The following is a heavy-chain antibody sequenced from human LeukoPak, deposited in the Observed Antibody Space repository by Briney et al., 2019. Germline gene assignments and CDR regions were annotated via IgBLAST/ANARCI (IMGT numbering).Heavy chain of an antibody. CDR2: IYYTGNT. D-gene: IGHD1-26*01. V-gene: IGHV4-59*08. Sequence: QSSETLSLTCTVSGGSISSYYWSWIRQPPGKGLEWIGYIYYTGNTNYNPSLKSRVTISVDTSKNRFSLNLSSVTAADTAIYYCARLGGATSPFGYWGQGTLVTVSS. CDR1: GGSISSYY. J-gene: IGHJ4*02. CDR3: ARLGGATSPFGY.